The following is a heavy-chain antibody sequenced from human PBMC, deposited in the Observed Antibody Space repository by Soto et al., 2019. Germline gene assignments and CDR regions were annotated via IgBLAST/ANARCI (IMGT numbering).Heavy chain of an antibody. CDR3: AIVYYDSSGYYETAWYFDL. V-gene: IGHV1-69*13. D-gene: IGHD3-22*01. Sequence: GASVKVSCKASGGTFSSYAISWVRQAPXQGLDWMGGIIPIFGTANYAQKFQGRVTITADESTSTAYMELSSLRSEDTAVYYCAIVYYDSSGYYETAWYFDLRGRGTLVTVSS. CDR1: GGTFSSYA. CDR2: IIPIFGTA. J-gene: IGHJ2*01.